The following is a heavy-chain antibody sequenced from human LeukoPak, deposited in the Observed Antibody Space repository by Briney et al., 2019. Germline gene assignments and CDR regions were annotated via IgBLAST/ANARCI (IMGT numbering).Heavy chain of an antibody. V-gene: IGHV3-49*04. CDR2: IRSKTYSGTT. Sequence: PGGSLRLSCTASGFTFGDYGVNWVRQAPGKGLEWVGFIRSKTYSGTTQYAASVKGRFTISRDDSKSIAYLQMNSLKTEDTAVYYCAMDGRPGAVGYFQHWGQGTLVTVSS. D-gene: IGHD6-13*01. CDR3: AMDGRPGAVGYFQH. J-gene: IGHJ1*01. CDR1: GFTFGDYG.